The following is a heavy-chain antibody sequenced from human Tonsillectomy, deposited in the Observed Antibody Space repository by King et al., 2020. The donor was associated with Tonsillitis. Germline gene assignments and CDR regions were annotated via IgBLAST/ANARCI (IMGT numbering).Heavy chain of an antibody. J-gene: IGHJ3*02. Sequence: QLVQSGAEVKKPGASGKVSCKASGYTFTVHYMHWVRQAPGQGLEWMGWINPNRGDTNYAQKFQGWVTMTRDTSISTAYMGLSRLRSVDTAVYFCARAHGITMIRGVSDAFDIWGQGTMVTVSS. V-gene: IGHV1-2*04. D-gene: IGHD3-10*01. CDR2: INPNRGDT. CDR1: GYTFTVHY. CDR3: ARAHGITMIRGVSDAFDI.